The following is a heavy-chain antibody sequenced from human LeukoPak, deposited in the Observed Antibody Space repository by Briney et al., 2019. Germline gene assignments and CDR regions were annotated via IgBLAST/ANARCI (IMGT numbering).Heavy chain of an antibody. D-gene: IGHD2-15*01. Sequence: GGSLRLSCAASGFTFSSYAMHWVRQAPGKGLEWVAVISYDGSNKYYADSVKGRFTISRDNSKNTLYLQMNSLRAEDTAVYYCARDSSRGFVVVVAADYFDYWGQGTLVTVSS. CDR2: ISYDGSNK. CDR3: ARDSSRGFVVVVAADYFDY. J-gene: IGHJ4*02. V-gene: IGHV3-30-3*01. CDR1: GFTFSSYA.